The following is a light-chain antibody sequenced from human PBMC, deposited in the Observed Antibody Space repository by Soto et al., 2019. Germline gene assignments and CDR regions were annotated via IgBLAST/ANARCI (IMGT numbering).Light chain of an antibody. V-gene: IGKV3-15*01. CDR2: DSS. J-gene: IGKJ2*01. Sequence: EIVMTQSPATRSVSPGERVTLSCRASQSVSSNLVWYRQKPGQAPRLLIYDSSTRATGFPARFSGSGSRTEFTPTISSLQSEDVAFYSCQQYNNRPYTFGQGTQLESK. CDR3: QQYNNRPYT. CDR1: QSVSSN.